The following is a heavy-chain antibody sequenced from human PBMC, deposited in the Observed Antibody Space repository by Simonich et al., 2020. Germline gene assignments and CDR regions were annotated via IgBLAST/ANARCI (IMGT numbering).Heavy chain of an antibody. CDR2: IIPILGKA. J-gene: IGHJ4*02. Sequence: QVQLVQSGAEVKKPGSSVKVSCKASGGTFSSYAISWVRQAPGQGLEWMGGIIPILGKANYAQKVQGRVTITAEKSTSTAYMELSSLRSEDTAVYYCARTNTMRELDTMVRGVDYFDYWGQGTLVTVSS. V-gene: IGHV1-69*06. D-gene: IGHD3-10*01. CDR1: GGTFSSYA. CDR3: ARTNTMRELDTMVRGVDYFDY.